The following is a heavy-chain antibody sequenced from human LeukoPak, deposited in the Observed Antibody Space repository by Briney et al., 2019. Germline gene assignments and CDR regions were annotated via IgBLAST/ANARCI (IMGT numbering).Heavy chain of an antibody. CDR2: ISSSSTYI. V-gene: IGHV3-21*01. D-gene: IGHD6-25*01. CDR3: VREGRGGFDI. J-gene: IGHJ3*02. CDR1: GFTFSSYS. Sequence: GGSLRLSCAASGFTFSSYSMNWVRQAPGKGREWVSSISSSSTYIYCADSLKGRFTISRDNAKNSLYLQMNSLRAEDTAVYYCVREGRGGFDIWGQGTMVTVSS.